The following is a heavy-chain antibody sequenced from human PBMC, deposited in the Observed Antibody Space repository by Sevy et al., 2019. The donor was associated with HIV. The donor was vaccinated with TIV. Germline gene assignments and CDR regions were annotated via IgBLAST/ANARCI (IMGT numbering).Heavy chain of an antibody. D-gene: IGHD3-22*01. V-gene: IGHV3-23*01. J-gene: IGHJ6*03. CDR1: GFSFDSYG. CDR2: ISGSGTRT. CDR3: AKGGGHYDPDEIGYYFYYYIMDV. Sequence: GGSLRLSCAVSGFSFDSYGMTWVRQAPGKGLEWVSGISGSGTRTYYADSVKGRFSISRDNSKNRLYLQMNSLRSEDTAIYYCAKGGGHYDPDEIGYYFYYYIMDVWGKGTTVTVSS.